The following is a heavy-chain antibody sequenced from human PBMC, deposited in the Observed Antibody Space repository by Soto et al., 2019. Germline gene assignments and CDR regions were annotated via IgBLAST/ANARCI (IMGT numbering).Heavy chain of an antibody. CDR1: GFTFSGYD. Sequence: DVQLLESGGGLVQPGGSLRLSCAASGFTFSGYDMSWVRQAPGKGLDWVSAISSSGDHTFYADSVKGRFTISRDNSKNTLYLQVNSLRAEDTAVYYCAKLLRPGLQFFDFWGQGTLVTVSS. J-gene: IGHJ4*02. D-gene: IGHD4-4*01. V-gene: IGHV3-23*01. CDR3: AKLLRPGLQFFDF. CDR2: ISSSGDHT.